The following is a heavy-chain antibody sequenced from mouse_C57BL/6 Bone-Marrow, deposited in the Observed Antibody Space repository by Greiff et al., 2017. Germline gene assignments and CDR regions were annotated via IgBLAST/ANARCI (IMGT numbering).Heavy chain of an antibody. D-gene: IGHD3-2*02. CDR1: GYTFTDYY. Sequence: EVQLQQSGPELVKPGASVKISCKASGYTFTDYYMNWVKQSHGKSLEWIGDINPNNGGTSYNQKFKGKATLTVDKSSSTAYMELRSLTSEDSAVYYCARGRGLRPWFAYWGQGTLGTVSA. CDR3: ARGRGLRPWFAY. V-gene: IGHV1-26*01. CDR2: INPNNGGT. J-gene: IGHJ3*01.